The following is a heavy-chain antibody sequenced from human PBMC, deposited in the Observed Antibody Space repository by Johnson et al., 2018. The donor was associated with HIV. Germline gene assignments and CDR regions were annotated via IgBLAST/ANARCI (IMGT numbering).Heavy chain of an antibody. CDR2: IYSGGST. D-gene: IGHD4-23*01. J-gene: IGHJ3*02. Sequence: VQLVESGGGVVQPGMSLRLSYADSGFTFSRENMHWVRQAPGKGLEWVSVIYSGGSTYYADSVKGRFTISRDNSKNTLYLQMNSLRAEDTAVYYCAMERIGGFDIWGQGTMVTVSS. CDR1: GFTFSREN. CDR3: AMERIGGFDI. V-gene: IGHV3-66*01.